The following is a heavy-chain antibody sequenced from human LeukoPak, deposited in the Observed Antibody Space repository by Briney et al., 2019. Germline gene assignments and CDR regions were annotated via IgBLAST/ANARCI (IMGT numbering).Heavy chain of an antibody. D-gene: IGHD3-10*01. Sequence: SETLSLTCIVSGDFITNHYWSLIRRPPGKGLEWIGYIYYNGIINYNPSLKSRVTISVDTSRNQFSMKLNSVTAADTAVYYCAGSGGLANTGAVFDYWGQGTLVTVSS. V-gene: IGHV4-59*11. CDR1: GDFITNHY. J-gene: IGHJ4*02. CDR2: IYYNGII. CDR3: AGSGGLANTGAVFDY.